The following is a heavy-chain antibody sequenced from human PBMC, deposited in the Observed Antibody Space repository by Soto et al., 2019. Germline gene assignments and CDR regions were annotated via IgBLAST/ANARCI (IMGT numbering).Heavy chain of an antibody. CDR1: GGTFSTYS. CDR3: ASSSGNNYGVGTNYYFDY. V-gene: IGHV1-69*06. D-gene: IGHD1-26*01. CDR2: IIPIFGTA. Sequence: QVQLVQSGAEVKKPGSSVKVSCKTSGGTFSTYSIVWVRQAPGEGLEWMGGIIPIFGTANYAQKFQDRVTITADKSTNTAFMELSSRKSEETAMYYCASSSGNNYGVGTNYYFDYWGQGTLVTVSS. J-gene: IGHJ4*02.